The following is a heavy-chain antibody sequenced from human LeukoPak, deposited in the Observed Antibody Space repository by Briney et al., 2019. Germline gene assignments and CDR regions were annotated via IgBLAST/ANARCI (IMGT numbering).Heavy chain of an antibody. CDR1: GFTVSSNY. CDR3: ARVSGWDSYFDY. Sequence: PGGSLRLSCAASGFTVSSNYMSWVRQAPGKGLEWVSVIYSGGGTYYADSVKGRFTISRDNSKNTLYLQMNSLRAEDTAVYYCARVSGWDSYFDYWGQGTLVTVSS. CDR2: IYSGGGT. V-gene: IGHV3-53*01. J-gene: IGHJ4*02. D-gene: IGHD1-14*01.